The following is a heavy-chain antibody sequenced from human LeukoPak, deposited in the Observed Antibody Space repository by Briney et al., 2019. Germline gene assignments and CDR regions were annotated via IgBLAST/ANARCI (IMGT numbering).Heavy chain of an antibody. D-gene: IGHD6-19*01. J-gene: IGHJ4*02. V-gene: IGHV1-18*01. CDR1: GNKFTTYG. CDR2: IDTRNGLT. Sequence: ASVKVSCKASGNKFTTYGLAWVRQAPGHGPEYVGWIDTRNGLTEYSEKFRDRVTMTIDTSANTAFMDLRSLRSLDTAIYYCVRLSGQWLVHSYFDHWGQGTQVIVSS. CDR3: VRLSGQWLVHSYFDH.